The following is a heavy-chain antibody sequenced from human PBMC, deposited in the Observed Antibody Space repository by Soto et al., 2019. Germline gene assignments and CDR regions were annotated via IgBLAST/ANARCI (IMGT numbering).Heavy chain of an antibody. D-gene: IGHD3-22*01. Sequence: GGSLRLSCAASGFTFSSYAMSWVRQAPGKGLEWVSAISGSGGSTYYADSVKGRFTISSDNSKNTLYLQMNSLRAEDTAVYYCAKAPYYYDSSGYYYPDAFDIWGQGTMVTVSS. CDR2: ISGSGGST. CDR3: AKAPYYYDSSGYYYPDAFDI. CDR1: GFTFSSYA. V-gene: IGHV3-23*01. J-gene: IGHJ3*02.